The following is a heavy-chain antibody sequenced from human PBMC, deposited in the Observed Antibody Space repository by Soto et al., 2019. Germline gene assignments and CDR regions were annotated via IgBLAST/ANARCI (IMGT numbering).Heavy chain of an antibody. CDR1: GYTFTSYD. Sequence: ASVKVSCKASGYTFTSYDINWVRQATGQGLEWMGWMNPNSGNTGYAQKFQGRVTMTRNTSISTAYMELSSLRSEDTAVYYCAGKVPVYGDYRAHLDYWGQGTRVTVSS. D-gene: IGHD4-17*01. CDR3: AGKVPVYGDYRAHLDY. CDR2: MNPNSGNT. J-gene: IGHJ4*02. V-gene: IGHV1-8*01.